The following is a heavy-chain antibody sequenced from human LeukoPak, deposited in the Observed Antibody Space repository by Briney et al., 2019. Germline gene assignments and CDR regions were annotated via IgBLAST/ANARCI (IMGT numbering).Heavy chain of an antibody. V-gene: IGHV3-21*01. J-gene: IGHJ4*02. Sequence: GGSLRLSCAASGFTFSSHSMNWVRQAPGKGLEWVSSISSSSSYIYYADSVKGRFTISRDNAKNSLYLQMNSLRAEDTAVYYCARGYSDFWSGYIDYWGQGTLVTVSS. CDR2: ISSSSSYI. D-gene: IGHD3-3*01. CDR1: GFTFSSHS. CDR3: ARGYSDFWSGYIDY.